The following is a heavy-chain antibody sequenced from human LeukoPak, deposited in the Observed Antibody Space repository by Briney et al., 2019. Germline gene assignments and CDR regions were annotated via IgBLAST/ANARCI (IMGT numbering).Heavy chain of an antibody. CDR1: GVSITSYY. J-gene: IGHJ4*02. CDR2: IHSSGST. Sequence: PSETLPLTCTVSGVSITSYYWSWIRQPAGKGLEWIGRIHSSGSTNYNPSLKSRVTMSVDTSKNQFSLKLSSVTAADTAVYYCARGRYYYDSSDPAYFDYWGQGTLVTVSS. D-gene: IGHD3-22*01. V-gene: IGHV4-4*07. CDR3: ARGRYYYDSSDPAYFDY.